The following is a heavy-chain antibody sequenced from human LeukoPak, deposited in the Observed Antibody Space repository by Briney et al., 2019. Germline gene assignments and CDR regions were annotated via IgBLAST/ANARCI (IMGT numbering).Heavy chain of an antibody. D-gene: IGHD2-2*01. Sequence: GGSLRLSCAASGFTFSDYYMSWIRQAPGKGLEWVSAISGSGGSTYYADSVKGRFTISRDNSKNTLYLQMNSLRAEDTAVYYCAKVSTVPFDYWGQGTLVTVSS. J-gene: IGHJ4*02. V-gene: IGHV3-23*01. CDR1: GFTFSDYY. CDR2: ISGSGGST. CDR3: AKVSTVPFDY.